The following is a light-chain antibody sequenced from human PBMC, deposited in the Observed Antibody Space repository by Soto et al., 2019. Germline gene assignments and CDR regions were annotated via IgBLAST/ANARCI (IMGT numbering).Light chain of an antibody. CDR2: DVT. Sequence: QSALTQPPSASGSPGQSVTISCTGTSSDVGGYNYISWYQQHPGKAPKLMIYDVTTRPSGVPDRFSGSKSGNTASLTVSGLQAEDEADYYCTSYAGSNNPVVFGGGTKLTVL. J-gene: IGLJ2*01. CDR3: TSYAGSNNPVV. CDR1: SSDVGGYNY. V-gene: IGLV2-8*01.